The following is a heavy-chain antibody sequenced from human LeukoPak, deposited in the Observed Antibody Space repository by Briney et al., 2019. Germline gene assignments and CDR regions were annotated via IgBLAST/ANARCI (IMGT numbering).Heavy chain of an antibody. CDR1: GYTFTGYY. J-gene: IGHJ6*03. CDR3: ARGYCSGGSCYYYYYMDV. V-gene: IGHV1-2*02. Sequence: ASVKVSCKASGYTFTGYYMHWVRQAPGQGLEWMGWINPNSGGTNYAQKVQGRVTMTRDTSISTAYMELSRLRSEDTAVYYCARGYCSGGSCYYYYYMDVWGKGTTVTVSS. D-gene: IGHD2-15*01. CDR2: INPNSGGT.